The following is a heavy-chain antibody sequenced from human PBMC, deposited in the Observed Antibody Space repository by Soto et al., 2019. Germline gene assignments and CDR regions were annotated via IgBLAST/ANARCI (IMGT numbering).Heavy chain of an antibody. CDR3: ARDGNYYGSGSKNYYYYYGMDV. Sequence: SSETLSLTCTVSGGSISSSSYYWGWIRQPPGKGLEWIGSIYYSGSTYYNPSLKSRVTISVDTSKNQFSLKLSSVTAADTAVYYCARDGNYYGSGSKNYYYYYGMDVWGQGSTVTVSS. V-gene: IGHV4-39*02. CDR1: GGSISSSSYY. D-gene: IGHD3-10*01. CDR2: IYYSGST. J-gene: IGHJ6*02.